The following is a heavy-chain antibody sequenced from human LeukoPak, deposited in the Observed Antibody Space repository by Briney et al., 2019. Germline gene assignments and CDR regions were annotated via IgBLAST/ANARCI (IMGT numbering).Heavy chain of an antibody. V-gene: IGHV3-21*01. CDR1: GVTFSSYS. Sequence: GGSLRLSCAASGVTFSSYSMNWVRQAPGEGLEWVSSISSSSSYIYYADSVKGRFTISRDNAKSPVYLQMNSLRAEDTAVYYCARGGFNWNDPIDYWGQGTLVTVSS. CDR3: ARGGFNWNDPIDY. J-gene: IGHJ4*02. D-gene: IGHD1-20*01. CDR2: ISSSSSYI.